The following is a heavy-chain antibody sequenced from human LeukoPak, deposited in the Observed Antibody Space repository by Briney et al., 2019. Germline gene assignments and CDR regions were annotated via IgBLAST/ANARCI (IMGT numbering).Heavy chain of an antibody. CDR2: ISGSGYSA. V-gene: IGHV3-43*02. Sequence: PGGSLRLSCAASGFTFSSYAMSWVRQTPGKGLEWVSAISGSGYSAYYADSVKGRFTISRDNSKNSLYLQMNSLRTEDTALYYCAKDIDGPLDIWGQGTMVTSLQ. CDR3: AKDIDGPLDI. J-gene: IGHJ3*02. CDR1: GFTFSSYA.